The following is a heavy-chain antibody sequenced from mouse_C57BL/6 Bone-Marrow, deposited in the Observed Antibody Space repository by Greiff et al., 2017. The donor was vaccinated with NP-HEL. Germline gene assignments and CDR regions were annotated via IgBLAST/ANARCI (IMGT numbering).Heavy chain of an antibody. D-gene: IGHD3-1*01. Sequence: EVQVVESEGGLVQPGSSMKLSCTASGFTFSDYYMAWVRQVPEKGLEWVANINYDGSSTYYLASLKSRFIISRDNAKNILYLQMSSLKSEDTATYYCARDRGYYFDYWGQGTTLTVSS. CDR1: GFTFSDYY. CDR2: INYDGSST. J-gene: IGHJ2*01. V-gene: IGHV5-16*01. CDR3: ARDRGYYFDY.